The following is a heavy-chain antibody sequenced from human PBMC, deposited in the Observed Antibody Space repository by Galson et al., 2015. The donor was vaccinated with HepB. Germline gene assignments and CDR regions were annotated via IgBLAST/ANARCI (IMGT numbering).Heavy chain of an antibody. CDR2: ISGSGGST. CDR3: AAVYSGWYHFDY. J-gene: IGHJ4*02. CDR1: GFTFSSYA. D-gene: IGHD6-19*01. Sequence: SLRLSCAASGFTFSSYAMSWVRQAPGKGLEWVSAISGSGGSTYYADSVKGRFTISRDNSKNTLYLQMNSLRAEDTAVYYCAAVYSGWYHFDYWGQGTLVTVSS. V-gene: IGHV3-23*01.